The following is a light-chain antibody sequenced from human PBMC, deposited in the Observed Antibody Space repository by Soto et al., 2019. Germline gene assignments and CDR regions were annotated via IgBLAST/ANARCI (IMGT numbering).Light chain of an antibody. CDR3: SSSAGTNSFVL. J-gene: IGLJ3*02. Sequence: QSALTQPPSASGSPGQSVTISCTGTSSDIGGYNSVSWYQQHPGKAPKLMIYEVNKRPLGVPERFSGSKSGNTASLTVSGLQAGDEADYYCSSSAGTNSFVLFGGGTKVTVL. CDR1: SSDIGGYNS. V-gene: IGLV2-8*01. CDR2: EVN.